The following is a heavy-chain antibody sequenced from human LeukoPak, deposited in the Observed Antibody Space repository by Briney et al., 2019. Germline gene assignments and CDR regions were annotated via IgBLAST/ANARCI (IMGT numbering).Heavy chain of an antibody. CDR2: IYYSRST. CDR1: GVSISSYY. CDR3: ARFIDEIDNWFDP. D-gene: IGHD3-16*02. V-gene: IGHV4-59*01. J-gene: IGHJ5*02. Sequence: SETLSLTCTVSGVSISSYYWSWIRQPPGKGLEWVGYIYYSRSTNYNPSLKSRVTISVDTSKIQFSLKLSSVTAADTAVYYCARFIDEIDNWFDPWGQGTTVTVSS.